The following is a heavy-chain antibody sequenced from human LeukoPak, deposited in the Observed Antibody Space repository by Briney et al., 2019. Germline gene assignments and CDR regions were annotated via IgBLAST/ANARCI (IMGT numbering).Heavy chain of an antibody. CDR2: ISSSSSYK. D-gene: IGHD6-6*01. CDR3: ARIIAARAFDY. CDR1: GFTFSDYY. V-gene: IGHV3-11*06. Sequence: GGSLRLSCAASGFTFSDYYMSWIRQAPGKGLEWVSYISSSSSYKNYADSVKGRFTISRDNAKNSLYLQMNSLRAEDTAVYYCARIIAARAFDYWGQGTLVTVSS. J-gene: IGHJ4*02.